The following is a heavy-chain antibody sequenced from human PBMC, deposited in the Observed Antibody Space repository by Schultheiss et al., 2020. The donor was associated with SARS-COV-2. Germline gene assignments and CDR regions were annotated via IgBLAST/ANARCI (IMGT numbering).Heavy chain of an antibody. V-gene: IGHV4-4*02. J-gene: IGHJ4*02. CDR3: ARSSYYDFWSGYY. CDR2: IYYSGST. Sequence: SETLSLTCAVSGGSISSSNWWSWVRQPPGKGLEWIGYIYYSGSTNYNPSLKSRVTISVDTSKNQFSLKLSSVTAADTAVYYCARSSYYDFWSGYYWGQGTLVTVSS. CDR1: GGSISSSNW. D-gene: IGHD3-3*01.